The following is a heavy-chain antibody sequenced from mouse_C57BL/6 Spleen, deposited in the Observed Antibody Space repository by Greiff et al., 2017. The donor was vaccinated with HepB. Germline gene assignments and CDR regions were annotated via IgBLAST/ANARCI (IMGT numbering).Heavy chain of an antibody. Sequence: QVQLQQPGAELVRPGSSVKLSCKASGYTFTSYWMDWVKQRPGQGLEWIGNIYPSDSETHYNQKFKDKATLTVDKSSSTAYMQLSSLTSEDSAVYYCARRELRGNFDCWGQGTTLTVSS. CDR1: GYTFTSYW. V-gene: IGHV1-61*01. J-gene: IGHJ2*01. CDR3: ARRELRGNFDC. CDR2: IYPSDSET. D-gene: IGHD1-1*01.